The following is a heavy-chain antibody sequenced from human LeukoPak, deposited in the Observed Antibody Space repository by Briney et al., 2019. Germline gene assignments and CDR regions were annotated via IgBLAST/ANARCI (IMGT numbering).Heavy chain of an antibody. Sequence: SETLSLTCTVSGGSISSYYWSWIRQPPGKGLEWIGYIYYSGSTNYNPSLKSRVTISVDTSKNQFSLKLSSVTAADTAVYYCARVRRIAAAGWAFDTWGRGTMVTVSS. J-gene: IGHJ3*02. D-gene: IGHD6-13*01. V-gene: IGHV4-59*01. CDR1: GGSISSYY. CDR3: ARVRRIAAAGWAFDT. CDR2: IYYSGST.